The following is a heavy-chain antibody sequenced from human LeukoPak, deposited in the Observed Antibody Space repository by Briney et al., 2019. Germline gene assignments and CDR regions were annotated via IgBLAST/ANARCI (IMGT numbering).Heavy chain of an antibody. CDR1: GGSISSYY. CDR2: IYYSGST. D-gene: IGHD3-22*01. V-gene: IGHV4-59*01. J-gene: IGHJ4*02. Sequence: SETLSLTCTVSGGSISSYYWSWIRQPPGKGLEWIGYIYYSGSTNYNPSLKSRVTISVDTSKNQFSLKLSSVTAADTAVYYCAREYYGSSGYYNDYWGQGTLVTVSS. CDR3: AREYYGSSGYYNDY.